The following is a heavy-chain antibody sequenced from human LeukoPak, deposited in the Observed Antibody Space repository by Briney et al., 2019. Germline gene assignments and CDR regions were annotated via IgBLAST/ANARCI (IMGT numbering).Heavy chain of an antibody. CDR1: GYSISSGYY. CDR2: VYHSGST. D-gene: IGHD3-22*01. CDR3: ARHGNYYDTSQSDP. V-gene: IGHV4-38-2*01. Sequence: PSETLSHTCAVSGYSISSGYYWGWIRQPPGKGLEWIGSVYHSGSTYYNPSLKSRVTISVDTSKNQFSLKLSSVTAADTAVYYCARHGNYYDTSQSDPWGQGTLVTVSS. J-gene: IGHJ5*02.